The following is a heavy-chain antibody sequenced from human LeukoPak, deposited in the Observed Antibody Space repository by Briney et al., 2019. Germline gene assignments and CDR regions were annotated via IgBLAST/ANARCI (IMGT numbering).Heavy chain of an antibody. CDR3: ARGVYYYDSSGYYYPAEYFQH. CDR1: GGTFSSYA. D-gene: IGHD3-22*01. J-gene: IGHJ1*01. V-gene: IGHV1-69*04. CDR2: IIPILGIA. Sequence: SVKVSCKASGGTFSSYAISWVRQAPGQGLEWMGRIIPILGIANYAQKFQGRVTITADKSTSTAYMELSSLRSEDTAVYYCARGVYYYDSSGYYYPAEYFQHWGQGTLVTVSS.